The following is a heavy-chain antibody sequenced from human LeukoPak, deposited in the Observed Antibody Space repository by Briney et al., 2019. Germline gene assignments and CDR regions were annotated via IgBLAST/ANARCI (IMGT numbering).Heavy chain of an antibody. CDR3: AREGGDDYGDYGFDP. CDR2: IYHSGST. V-gene: IGHV4-4*02. J-gene: IGHJ5*02. CDR1: GGSISSSNW. D-gene: IGHD4-17*01. Sequence: SETLSLTCAVSGGSISSSNWWSWVRQPPGKGLEWIGEIYHSGSTNYNPSLKSRVTISVDKSKNQFSLKLSSVTAADTAVYYCAREGGDDYGDYGFDPWGQGTLVTVSS.